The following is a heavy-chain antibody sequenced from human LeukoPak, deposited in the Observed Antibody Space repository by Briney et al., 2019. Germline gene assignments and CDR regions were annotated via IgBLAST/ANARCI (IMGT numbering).Heavy chain of an antibody. V-gene: IGHV1-2*02. CDR2: INPNSGGT. CDR3: ARKEEPAAINWFAP. J-gene: IGHJ5*02. Sequence: ASVKVSCKASGYTFTGYYMHWVRQAPGQGLEWMGWINPNSGGTNYAQKFQGRVTMTRDTSISTAYMELSRLRSDDTAVYYCARKEEPAAINWFAPWGQGTLVTVSS. CDR1: GYTFTGYY. D-gene: IGHD2-2*01.